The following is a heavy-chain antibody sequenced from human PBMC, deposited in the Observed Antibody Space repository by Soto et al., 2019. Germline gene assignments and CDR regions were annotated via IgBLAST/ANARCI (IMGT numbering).Heavy chain of an antibody. D-gene: IGHD3-10*01. J-gene: IGHJ4*02. CDR1: GGTFSSYA. CDR3: ARGRSSMVRGVHFDY. Sequence: SVKVSCKASGGTFSSYAISWVRQAPGQGLEWMGGITPIFGTANYAQKFQGRVTITADESTSTAYMELSSLRSEDTAVYYCARGRSSMVRGVHFDYWGQGTLVTVSS. V-gene: IGHV1-69*13. CDR2: ITPIFGTA.